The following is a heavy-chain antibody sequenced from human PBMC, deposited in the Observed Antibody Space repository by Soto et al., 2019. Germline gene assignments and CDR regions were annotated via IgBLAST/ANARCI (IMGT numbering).Heavy chain of an antibody. D-gene: IGHD3-22*01. V-gene: IGHV1-46*01. CDR1: GYTFTSYY. J-gene: IGHJ5*02. CDR2: INPSGGST. Sequence: QVQLVQSGAEVKKPGASVKVSCKASGYTFTSYYMHWVRQAPGQGLEWMGIINPSGGSTSYAQKFQGRVTMTRDTSTSTVYMELSSRRSEDTAVYYCARDFPLRYDSSGYRAKQNWFDPWGQGPLVTVSS. CDR3: ARDFPLRYDSSGYRAKQNWFDP.